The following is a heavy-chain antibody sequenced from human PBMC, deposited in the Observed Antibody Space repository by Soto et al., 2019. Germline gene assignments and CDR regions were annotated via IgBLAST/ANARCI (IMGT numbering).Heavy chain of an antibody. CDR2: IYYSGST. V-gene: IGHV4-30-4*01. J-gene: IGHJ4*02. CDR3: ARAQGSGFLVS. Sequence: QVQLQESGPGLVKPSQTLSLTCTVSGGSISSGDYYWSWIRQPPGKGLEWIGYIYYSGSTYYNPSITRRVTISVDTSKNPVSLQLRSVTAADTAVYYSARAQGSGFLVSWGQGTLVTVSS. CDR1: GGSISSGDYY. D-gene: IGHD3-10*01.